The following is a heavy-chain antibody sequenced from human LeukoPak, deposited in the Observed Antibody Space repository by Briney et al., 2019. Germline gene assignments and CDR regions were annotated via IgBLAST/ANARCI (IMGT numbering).Heavy chain of an antibody. CDR1: GFTFSSYE. CDR2: ISSSGSTI. CDR3: ARAGPAAAIYYYYYGMDV. V-gene: IGHV3-48*03. J-gene: IGHJ6*02. Sequence: GGSLRLSCAASGFTFSSYEMNWVRQAPGKGLEWVSYISSSGSTIYHADSVKGRFTISRDNAKNSLYLQMNSLRAEDTAVYYCARAGPAAAIYYYYYGMDVWGQGTRVSVSS. D-gene: IGHD2-2*01.